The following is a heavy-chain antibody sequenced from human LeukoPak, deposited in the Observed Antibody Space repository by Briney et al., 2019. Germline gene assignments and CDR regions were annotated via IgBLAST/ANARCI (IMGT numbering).Heavy chain of an antibody. J-gene: IGHJ4*02. D-gene: IGHD4-23*01. Sequence: QSGGSLRLSCAASGFTFSSYAMHWVRQAPGKGLEYVSTISSNGGSTYYADSVKGRFTISRDNSKNTLYLQMSSLRAEDTAVYYCVKNGANSVFDYWGQGTLVTVSS. V-gene: IGHV3-64D*06. CDR3: VKNGANSVFDY. CDR2: ISSNGGST. CDR1: GFTFSSYA.